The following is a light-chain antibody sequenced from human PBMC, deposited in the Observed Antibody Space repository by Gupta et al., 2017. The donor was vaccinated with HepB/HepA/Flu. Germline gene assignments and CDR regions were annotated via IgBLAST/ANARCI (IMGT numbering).Light chain of an antibody. J-gene: IGLJ2*01. CDR2: EVN. Sequence: QSALTQPPSASGSPGQSVPISCTGTSSDVGAYNFVSWYQQHPGKAPKLLIEEVNKRPSGVPDRFAGSKAGKTASPSVSGLQAEDEADYFCSSCEGSSDYVGFGGGTKLTVL. CDR3: SSCEGSSDYVG. V-gene: IGLV2-8*01. CDR1: SSDVGAYNF.